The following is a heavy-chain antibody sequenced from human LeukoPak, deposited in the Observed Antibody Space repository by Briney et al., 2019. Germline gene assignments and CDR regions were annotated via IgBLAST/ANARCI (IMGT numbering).Heavy chain of an antibody. V-gene: IGHV3-23*01. CDR2: LSGNGGRT. D-gene: IGHD5-24*01. CDR1: GFTFKNYA. Sequence: PGGSLRLSCAASGFTFKNYAMNWDRQAPGKGLEWVSALSGNGGRTYYADSVTGRFTISRDNSKNTLYLQMNSLRAEDTAVYYCAREMDGYNWYYFDYWGQGTLVTVSS. J-gene: IGHJ4*02. CDR3: AREMDGYNWYYFDY.